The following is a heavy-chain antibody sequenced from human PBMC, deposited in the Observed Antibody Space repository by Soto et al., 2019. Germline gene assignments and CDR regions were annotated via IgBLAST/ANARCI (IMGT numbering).Heavy chain of an antibody. CDR3: ARDQRRITMVRGPRGWFDP. CDR1: GGSISSGGYY. D-gene: IGHD3-10*01. CDR2: IYYSGRT. Sequence: QVQLQESGPGLVKPSQTLSLTCTVSGGSISSGGYYWSWIRQHPGKGLEWIGYIYYSGRTYYNPSLKSRVTISVDTSKNQFSLKLSSVTAADTAVYYCARDQRRITMVRGPRGWFDPWGQGTLVTVSS. V-gene: IGHV4-31*03. J-gene: IGHJ5*02.